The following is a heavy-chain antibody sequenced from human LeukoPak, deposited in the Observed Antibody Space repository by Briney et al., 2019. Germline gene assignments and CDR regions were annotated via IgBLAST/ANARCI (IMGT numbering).Heavy chain of an antibody. D-gene: IGHD6-6*01. V-gene: IGHV4-59*01. Sequence: SETLSLTCSVSGGFNTHYYWSWIRQPPGKGLEWIGYFYHSASTNYNPSLKSRVTISVDTSKNHFSLKLSSVTAADTAVYYCAREGQQLVPPFDYWGQGTLVTVSS. J-gene: IGHJ4*02. CDR2: FYHSAST. CDR1: GGFNTHYY. CDR3: AREGQQLVPPFDY.